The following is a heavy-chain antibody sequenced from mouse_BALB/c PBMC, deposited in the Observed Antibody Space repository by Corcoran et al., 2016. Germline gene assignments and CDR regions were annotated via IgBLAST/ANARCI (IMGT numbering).Heavy chain of an antibody. CDR1: VYTFTNYG. CDR3: AREPYAMDY. CDR2: INTYTGEP. V-gene: IGHV9-3-1*01. Sequence: QIQLVQSGPGLKKPGETVRVSCKASVYTFTNYGRNLVKQAPEKGLKGMGWINTYTGEPTYADDFKGRFAFSLETYASTAYLQINNLKNEDAATYFCAREPYAMDYWGQGTSVTVSS. J-gene: IGHJ4*01.